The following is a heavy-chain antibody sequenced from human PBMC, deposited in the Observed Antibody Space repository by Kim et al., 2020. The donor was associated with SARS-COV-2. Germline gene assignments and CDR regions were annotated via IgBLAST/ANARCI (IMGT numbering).Heavy chain of an antibody. Sequence: SETLSLTCAVSGGSISSSNWWSWVRQPPGKGLEWIGEIYHSGSTNYNPSLKSRVTISVDKSKNQFSLKLSSVTAADTAVYYCASTMIVGEYYFDYWGQGTLVTVSS. CDR1: GGSISSSNW. CDR2: IYHSGST. D-gene: IGHD3-22*01. V-gene: IGHV4-4*02. CDR3: ASTMIVGEYYFDY. J-gene: IGHJ4*02.